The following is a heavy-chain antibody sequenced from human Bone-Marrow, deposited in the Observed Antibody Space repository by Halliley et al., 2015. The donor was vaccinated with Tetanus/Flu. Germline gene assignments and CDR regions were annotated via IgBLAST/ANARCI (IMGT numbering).Heavy chain of an antibody. D-gene: IGHD2-8*02. CDR2: MSYDGGNK. J-gene: IGHJ4*02. CDR1: GFSLENFA. CDR3: ARVTCTGVSCHFDS. Sequence: SLRLSCTASGFSLENFAMHWVRQAPGKGLEWVTLMSYDGGNKHYADSVKGRFTISRDNSNNTLYLQMNSLRPEDTAVYYCARVTCTGVSCHFDSWGQGTLVTVSS. V-gene: IGHV3-30-3*01.